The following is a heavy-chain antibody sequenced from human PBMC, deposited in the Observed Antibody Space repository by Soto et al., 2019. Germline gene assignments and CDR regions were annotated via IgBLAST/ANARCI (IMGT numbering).Heavy chain of an antibody. CDR2: IHSSGST. D-gene: IGHD3-3*01. CDR1: GGSITSVSYY. V-gene: IGHV4-31*03. Sequence: SETLSLTCTVSGGSITSVSYYWSWIRQHPGKGLEWIGYIHSSGSTYYNPSLKSRMTMSMDTSKNQFSLKLSSATAADTAVYYCSRFPLVFWASYFFSDWARETRDSVSS. CDR3: SRFPLVFWASYFFSD. J-gene: IGHJ4*02.